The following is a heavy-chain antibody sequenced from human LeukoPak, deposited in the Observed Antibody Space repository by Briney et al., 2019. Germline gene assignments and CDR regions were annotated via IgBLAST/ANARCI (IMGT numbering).Heavy chain of an antibody. CDR2: INSDGINT. D-gene: IGHD3-10*02. CDR3: AELGITMIGGV. CDR1: GFTFSNYW. J-gene: IGHJ6*04. V-gene: IGHV3-74*01. Sequence: GGPLGLPCAASGFTFSNYWKHWVGQAPGKGLVWVSRINSDGINTSYADSVKGRFTISRDNAKNTLNLQMNSLRAEDTVVYYCAELGITMIGGVWGKGTTVTISS.